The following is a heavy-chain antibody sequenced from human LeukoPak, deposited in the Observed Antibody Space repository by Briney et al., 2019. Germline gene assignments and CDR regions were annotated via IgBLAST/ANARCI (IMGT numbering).Heavy chain of an antibody. CDR2: ISGSGGST. Sequence: GGSLRLSCAASGFTFRNAWMSWVRQAPGKGLEWVSAISGSGGSTYYADSVKGRFTISRDNSKNTLYLQMNSLRAEDTAVYYCAKAPDPVVTAIDFDYWGQGTLVTVSS. CDR3: AKAPDPVVTAIDFDY. D-gene: IGHD2-21*02. CDR1: GFTFRNAW. V-gene: IGHV3-23*01. J-gene: IGHJ4*02.